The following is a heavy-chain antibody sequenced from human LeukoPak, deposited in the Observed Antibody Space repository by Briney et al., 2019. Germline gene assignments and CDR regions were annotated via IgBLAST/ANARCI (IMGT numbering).Heavy chain of an antibody. CDR2: IIPIFGTA. CDR3: ARKPFIKKPHPLDY. CDR1: GGTFSSYA. V-gene: IGHV1-69*13. J-gene: IGHJ4*02. Sequence: SVKVSCKASGGTFSSYAISWVRQAPGQGLEWMGGIIPIFGTANYAQKFQGRGTITADESTSTAYMELSSLRSEDTAAYYCARKPFIKKPHPLDYWGQGTLVTVSS. D-gene: IGHD3-10*01.